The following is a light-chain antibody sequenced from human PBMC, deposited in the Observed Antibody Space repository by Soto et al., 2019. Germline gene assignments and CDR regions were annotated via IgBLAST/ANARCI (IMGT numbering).Light chain of an antibody. CDR3: CSYAGSYTWV. Sequence: QSALTQPASVSGSPGQSITISCTGTSCDIGNYNLVSWYQQHPGKAPKLMIHEDSKRPSGVSNRFSGSKSGNTASLTISGLRTEDEADYYCCSYAGSYTWVFGGGTKLTVL. CDR1: SCDIGNYNL. J-gene: IGLJ3*02. CDR2: EDS. V-gene: IGLV2-23*01.